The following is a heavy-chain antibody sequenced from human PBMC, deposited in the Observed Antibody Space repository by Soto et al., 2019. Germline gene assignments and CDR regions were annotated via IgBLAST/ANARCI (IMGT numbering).Heavy chain of an antibody. Sequence: GGSLRLSCAASGFTFSSYWMSWVRQAPGKGLEGVANIKQEGSEKYYVDSAKGRLTISRDNAKNSLYLKMKILRAEDTAVYYCARDWLCLEEYYYGMDVWGQGTTVTISS. CDR1: GFTFSSYW. CDR2: IKQEGSEK. D-gene: IGHD2-2*01. CDR3: ARDWLCLEEYYYGMDV. J-gene: IGHJ6*02. V-gene: IGHV3-7*05.